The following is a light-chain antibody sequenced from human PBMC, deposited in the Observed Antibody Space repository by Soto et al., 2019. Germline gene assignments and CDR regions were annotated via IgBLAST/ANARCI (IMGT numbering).Light chain of an antibody. V-gene: IGLV1-44*01. CDR1: SSNIGSNP. Sequence: QSVQTQPPSASGTPGQRVTISASGSSSNIGSNPVSWYQQRPGTAPKLLIYDNDERPSGVPVRFSGSKSATSASLAISGLQSEDEGDYYCATWDDSRNGYVFGPGTKVTVL. J-gene: IGLJ1*01. CDR2: DND. CDR3: ATWDDSRNGYV.